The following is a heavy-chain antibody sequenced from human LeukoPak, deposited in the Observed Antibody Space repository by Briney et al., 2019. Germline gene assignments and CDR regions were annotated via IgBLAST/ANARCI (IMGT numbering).Heavy chain of an antibody. D-gene: IGHD3-10*01. CDR3: ARTNYGSGSYYVDY. Sequence: SETLSLTCTVSGGSISSYYWSWIRQPPGKGLEWIGYIYTSGSTNYNPSLKSRVTISVDTSKNQFSLKLSSVTAADTAVYYCARTNYGSGSYYVDYWGQGTLVTVSS. J-gene: IGHJ4*02. CDR1: GGSISSYY. V-gene: IGHV4-4*08. CDR2: IYTSGST.